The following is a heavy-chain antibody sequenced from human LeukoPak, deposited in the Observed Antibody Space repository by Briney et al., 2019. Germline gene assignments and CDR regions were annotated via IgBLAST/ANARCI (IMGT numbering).Heavy chain of an antibody. Sequence: PSETLSLTCTVSGGSISSYYWSWIRQPPGKGLEWIGYIYTSGSTNYNPSLKSRVTISVDTSKNQFSLKLSSVTAADTAVYYCARGGEYSPRWGGYYYYYMDVWGKGTTVTVSS. D-gene: IGHD5-18*01. V-gene: IGHV4-4*09. J-gene: IGHJ6*03. CDR1: GGSISSYY. CDR3: ARGGEYSPRWGGYYYYYMDV. CDR2: IYTSGST.